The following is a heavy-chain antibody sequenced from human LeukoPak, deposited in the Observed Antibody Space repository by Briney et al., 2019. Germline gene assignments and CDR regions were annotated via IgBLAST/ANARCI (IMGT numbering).Heavy chain of an antibody. CDR2: IIPIFGTA. CDR1: GGSFSRYA. CDR3: ARGSGETGGYYYVY. V-gene: IGHV1-69*13. J-gene: IGHJ4*02. Sequence: SVKVSCKPSGGSFSRYAISWVRQAPGQGLEWMGGIIPIFGTANYAQKFQGRVTITADESTRTAYMELRTLRSEDTAIYYCARGSGETGGYYYVYWGRGTPVTVSS. D-gene: IGHD3-22*01.